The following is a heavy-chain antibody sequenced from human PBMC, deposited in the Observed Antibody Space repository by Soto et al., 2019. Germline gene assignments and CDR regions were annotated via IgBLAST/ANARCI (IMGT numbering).Heavy chain of an antibody. CDR2: ISYDGSNK. Sequence: SCKASGYTFSSYGMHWVRQAPGKGLEWVAVISYDGSNKYYADSVKGRFTISRDNSKNTLYLQMNSLRAEDTAVYYCAKEGQYYDILTGYRSYYGMAVWGQGTTVTVSS. J-gene: IGHJ6*02. V-gene: IGHV3-30*18. CDR3: AKEGQYYDILTGYRSYYGMAV. CDR1: GYTFSSYG. D-gene: IGHD3-9*01.